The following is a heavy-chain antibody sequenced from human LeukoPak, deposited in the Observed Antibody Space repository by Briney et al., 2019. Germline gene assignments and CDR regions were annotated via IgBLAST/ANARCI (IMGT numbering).Heavy chain of an antibody. Sequence: GGSLRLSCAASGFTFSSYAMSWVRQAPGRGLEWVSAISGSGGSTYYADSVKGRFTISRDNSKNTLYLQMNSLRAEDTAVYYCARVYYDFWSGYHWGQGTLVTVSS. CDR2: ISGSGGST. J-gene: IGHJ5*02. D-gene: IGHD3-3*01. V-gene: IGHV3-23*01. CDR3: ARVYYDFWSGYH. CDR1: GFTFSSYA.